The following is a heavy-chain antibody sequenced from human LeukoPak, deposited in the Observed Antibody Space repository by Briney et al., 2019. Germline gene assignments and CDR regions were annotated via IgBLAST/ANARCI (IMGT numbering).Heavy chain of an antibody. Sequence: SVKVSCKASGGTFGSYAISWVRQAPGQGLEWMGGIIPIFGTANYAQKFQGRVTINADESTSTAYMELSSLRSEDTAVYYCARDGGPYCTNGVCSGYYFDYWGQGTLATVSS. D-gene: IGHD2-8*01. J-gene: IGHJ4*02. V-gene: IGHV1-69*13. CDR3: ARDGGPYCTNGVCSGYYFDY. CDR1: GGTFGSYA. CDR2: IIPIFGTA.